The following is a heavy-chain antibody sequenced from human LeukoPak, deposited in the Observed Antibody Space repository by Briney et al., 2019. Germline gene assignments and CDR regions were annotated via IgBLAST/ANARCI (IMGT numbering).Heavy chain of an antibody. Sequence: GGSLRLSCAASGFTFSSYAMSWVCQAPGKGLEWVSAISGSGGSTYYADSVKGRFTISRDNSKNTLYLQMNSLRAEDTAVYYCARGEYSSSRGDYYYGMDVWGQGTTVTVSS. CDR2: ISGSGGST. CDR3: ARGEYSSSRGDYYYGMDV. J-gene: IGHJ6*02. V-gene: IGHV3-23*01. CDR1: GFTFSSYA. D-gene: IGHD6-6*01.